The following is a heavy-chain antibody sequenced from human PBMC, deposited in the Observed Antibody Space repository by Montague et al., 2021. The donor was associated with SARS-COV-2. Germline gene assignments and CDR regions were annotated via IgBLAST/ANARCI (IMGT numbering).Heavy chain of an antibody. Sequence: SLRLSCAASGFIFSSYGVHWVRQAPGKGLEWVALIWYDGSKEYYEDSVKGRFTISRDNSKNTLYLQMNSLRAEDTAVYYCARNDGYGDIEFDYWGQGTLVTVSS. J-gene: IGHJ4*02. CDR1: GFIFSSYG. D-gene: IGHD4-17*01. V-gene: IGHV3-33*01. CDR3: ARNDGYGDIEFDY. CDR2: IWYDGSKE.